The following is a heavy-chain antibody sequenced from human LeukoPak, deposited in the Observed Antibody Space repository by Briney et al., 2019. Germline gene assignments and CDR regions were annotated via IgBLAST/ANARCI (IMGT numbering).Heavy chain of an antibody. CDR2: ISRNSGSI. V-gene: IGHV3-9*01. J-gene: IGHJ3*02. CDR1: GFTFDDYA. Sequence: GRSLRLSCAPSGFTFDDYAMHWVRQAPGKGLEWVSGISRNSGSIGYADSVKGRFTISRDNAKNSLYLQMNSLRAEDTALYYCAKDIVYYDILTGYSEAFDIWGQGTMVTVSS. D-gene: IGHD3-9*01. CDR3: AKDIVYYDILTGYSEAFDI.